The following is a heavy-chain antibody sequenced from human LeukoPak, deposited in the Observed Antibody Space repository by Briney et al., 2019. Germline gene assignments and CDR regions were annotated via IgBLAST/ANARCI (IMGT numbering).Heavy chain of an antibody. J-gene: IGHJ4*02. CDR3: ARHVVLYSGSYPTEYYFDY. CDR1: GGSISSSSYY. V-gene: IGHV4-39*01. D-gene: IGHD1-26*01. Sequence: SETLSLTCTVSGGSISSSSYYWGWIRQPPGKGLEWIGSIYYSGSTYYNPSLKSRVTISVDTSKNQFSLKLSSVTAADTAVYYCARHVVLYSGSYPTEYYFDYWGQGTLVTVSS. CDR2: IYYSGST.